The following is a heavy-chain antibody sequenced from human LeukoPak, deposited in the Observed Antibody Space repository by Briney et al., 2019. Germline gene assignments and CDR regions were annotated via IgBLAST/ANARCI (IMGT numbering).Heavy chain of an antibody. V-gene: IGHV3-74*01. CDR1: GFTFRSYW. Sequence: PGGSLRLSCVASGFTFRSYWMHWVRQAPGKGLVWVSRINGDGSSTSYADSVKGRFTISRDNAKNTLYLQMNSLRAEDSAVYYCASAYYHYYFDYWGQGTLVTVSS. CDR2: INGDGSST. CDR3: ASAYYHYYFDY. D-gene: IGHD3-16*01. J-gene: IGHJ4*02.